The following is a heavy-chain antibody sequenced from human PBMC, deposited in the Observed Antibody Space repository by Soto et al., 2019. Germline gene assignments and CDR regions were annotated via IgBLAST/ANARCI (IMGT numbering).Heavy chain of an antibody. D-gene: IGHD2-21*02. CDR2: INAGNGNT. V-gene: IGHV1-3*05. Sequence: QVQLVQSGGEEKKPGASVKGSCKASGYTFTSYAMHWVRQAPGQWLEWMGWINAGNGNTKYSQKFQGRVTITRDTSASTAYMELSSLRSEDTAVYYCARSIVVVTALDYWGQGTLVTVSS. J-gene: IGHJ4*02. CDR1: GYTFTSYA. CDR3: ARSIVVVTALDY.